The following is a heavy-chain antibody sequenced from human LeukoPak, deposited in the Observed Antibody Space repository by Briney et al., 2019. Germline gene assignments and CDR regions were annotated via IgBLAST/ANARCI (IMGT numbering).Heavy chain of an antibody. Sequence: GGSLRLSCAASGFTFSSYAMHWVRQAPGKGLEYVSAISSNGGSTYYANSVKGRFTISRDNSKNTLYLQMGSLRAEDMAVYYCARDSASDYYYHYYMDVWGKGTTVTVSS. CDR2: ISSNGGST. CDR3: ARDSASDYYYHYYMDV. CDR1: GFTFSSYA. D-gene: IGHD6-25*01. V-gene: IGHV3-64*01. J-gene: IGHJ6*03.